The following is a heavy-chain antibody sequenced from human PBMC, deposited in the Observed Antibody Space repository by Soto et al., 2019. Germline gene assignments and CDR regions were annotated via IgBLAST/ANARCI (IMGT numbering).Heavy chain of an antibody. J-gene: IGHJ4*02. CDR1: GFTFSNYA. CDR3: AKDEPGIAVAHPFDY. D-gene: IGHD6-19*01. CDR2: ISGSGGST. V-gene: IGHV3-23*01. Sequence: EVQMLESGGGLVQPGGSLRLSCAASGFTFSNYAMNCVRQAPGKGLEWVSTISGSGGSTYYADSVKGRFTISRDNSKNTLYLQMNSLRAEDTAVYYCAKDEPGIAVAHPFDYWGQGTLVTVSS.